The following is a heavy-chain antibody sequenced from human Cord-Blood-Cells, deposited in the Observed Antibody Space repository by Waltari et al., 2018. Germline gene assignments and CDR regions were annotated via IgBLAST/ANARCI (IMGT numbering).Heavy chain of an antibody. CDR1: GYTFPSQD. CDR2: MNPNSGNT. D-gene: IGHD7-27*01. J-gene: IGHJ4*02. CDR3: ARGGNWGLGPVGY. Sequence: VQLVQSGAEVKKPGAPVKVSCTASGYTFPSQDTTRVRTATGQVLEWMGWMNPNSGNTGYAQKFQGRVTITRNTSISTAYMELSSLRSEDTAVYYCARGGNWGLGPVGYWGQGTLVTVSS. V-gene: IGHV1-8*03.